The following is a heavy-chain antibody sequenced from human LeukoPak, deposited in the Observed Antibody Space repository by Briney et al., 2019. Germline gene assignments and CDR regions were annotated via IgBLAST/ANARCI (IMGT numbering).Heavy chain of an antibody. V-gene: IGHV1-69*04. Sequence: SVKVSCKASGGSFNTYVITWVRQVPGQGLEWMGRIIPILDVANFAQKFQGRVTITADKSTNTAHMELSGLRSEDTAVYYCASSYSSPYYFDYWGQGTLVTVSS. CDR1: GGSFNTYV. CDR2: IIPILDVA. J-gene: IGHJ4*02. CDR3: ASSYSSPYYFDY. D-gene: IGHD6-6*01.